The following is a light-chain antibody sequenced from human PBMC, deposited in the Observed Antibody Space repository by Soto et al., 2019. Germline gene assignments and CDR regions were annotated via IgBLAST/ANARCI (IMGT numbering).Light chain of an antibody. Sequence: QSALTQPASVSGSPGQSITISCTGTSSDVGGHYYVSWYQHHPGKAPKLMIYEVSNRPPGVSDRFSGSKSGITASLTISGLQTEDEADYYCISYTDRQSYLFGTGTKLTVL. CDR2: EVS. V-gene: IGLV2-14*01. J-gene: IGLJ1*01. CDR1: SSDVGGHYY. CDR3: ISYTDRQSYL.